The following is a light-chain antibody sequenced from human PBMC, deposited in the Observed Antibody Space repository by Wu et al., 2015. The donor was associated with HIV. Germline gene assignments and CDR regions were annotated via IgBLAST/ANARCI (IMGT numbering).Light chain of an antibody. CDR3: QQSYNILFS. Sequence: DAQMTQSPSSLSASVGDRVTITCRASEKISSYVNWYQQKPGKAPKLLIFAASSLQSGVPSRFSGSGSGTDFTLTISSLQPEDFATYYCQQSYNILFSFGQGTKLEIK. V-gene: IGKV1-39*01. CDR1: EKISSY. CDR2: AAS. J-gene: IGKJ2*03.